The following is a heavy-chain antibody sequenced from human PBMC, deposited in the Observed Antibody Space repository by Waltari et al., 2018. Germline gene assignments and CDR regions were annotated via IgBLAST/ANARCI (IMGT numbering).Heavy chain of an antibody. V-gene: IGHV1-2*06. CDR1: GYTFTGYY. D-gene: IGHD6-13*01. CDR3: AREGTYSSSWYQFYY. J-gene: IGHJ4*02. Sequence: QVQLVQSGAEVKKPGASGKVSCRASGYTFTGYYMHWVQQDPGQGLEWMGRINPNSGGTNYAQKFQGRVTMTRDTSISTAYMELSRLRSDDTAVYYCAREGTYSSSWYQFYYWGQGTLVTVSS. CDR2: INPNSGGT.